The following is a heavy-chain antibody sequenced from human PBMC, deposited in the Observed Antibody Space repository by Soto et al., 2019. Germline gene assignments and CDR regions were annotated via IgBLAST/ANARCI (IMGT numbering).Heavy chain of an antibody. CDR1: GGSISSGCYY. CDR3: AVYCSRTSCSSDAFDI. CDR2: IYYSGST. Sequence: PSETLSLTGTVSGGSISSGCYYWSWIRQHPGKGLEWIGYIYYSGSTYYNPSLKSRVTISVDTSKNQFSMKLSSVTAADTAVYYCAVYCSRTSCSSDAFDICGQRTIVPLSS. V-gene: IGHV4-31*03. D-gene: IGHD2-2*01. J-gene: IGHJ3*02.